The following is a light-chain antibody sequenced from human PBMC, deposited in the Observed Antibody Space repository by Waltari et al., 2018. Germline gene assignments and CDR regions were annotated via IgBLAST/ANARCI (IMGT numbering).Light chain of an antibody. CDR3: MQALQTQFT. J-gene: IGKJ3*01. V-gene: IGKV2-29*02. CDR1: QSLLHSNGNTY. CDR2: RVS. Sequence: DIVMTQTPLSLPVTPGEPASISCRSSQSLLHSNGNTYLYWYLQKPGQPPRLLIYRVSNRFSGGPDRFSGSGSGTDFTLKVSRVEAEDVGIYYCMQALQTQFTFGPGTKLDIK.